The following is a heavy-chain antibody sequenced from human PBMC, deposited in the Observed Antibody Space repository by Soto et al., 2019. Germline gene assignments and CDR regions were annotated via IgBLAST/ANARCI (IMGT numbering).Heavy chain of an antibody. V-gene: IGHV2-5*01. CDR1: GFSLSNTGMT. J-gene: IGHJ5*01. Sequence: SGPTLVNPTQTLTLTCTFSGFSLSNTGMTVGWNRQPPGKALEWLALIYWHDDKRYNPSLKNRLTIAKDTSKNQVVLTLTNVGPVDTATYYCARSRFEILTGPFDSWGQGTLVTVSS. D-gene: IGHD3-9*01. CDR2: IYWHDDK. CDR3: ARSRFEILTGPFDS.